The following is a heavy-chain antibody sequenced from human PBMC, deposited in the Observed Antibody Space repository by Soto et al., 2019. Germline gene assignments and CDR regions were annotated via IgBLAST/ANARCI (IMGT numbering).Heavy chain of an antibody. CDR1: GFTYNNYA. V-gene: IGHV3-23*01. Sequence: EVQLLESGGALVQPGVSLSLSCAASGFTYNNYAMGLVRQAPGKGLEWVSAISSSGYSAYYADSVKGRFTISRDNSRNTMFLQMNKLSAEDTAVYYCAKGSVVVAAKFDSWGQGTQVTVSS. CDR3: AKGSVVVAAKFDS. D-gene: IGHD2-21*02. CDR2: ISSSGYSA. J-gene: IGHJ4*02.